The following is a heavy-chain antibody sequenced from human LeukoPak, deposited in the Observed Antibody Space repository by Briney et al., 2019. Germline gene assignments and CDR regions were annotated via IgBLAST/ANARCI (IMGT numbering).Heavy chain of an antibody. CDR2: IFYSGST. Sequence: SETLSLTCTVSGGSISSSGDYWGWIRQPPGKGLEWIGSIFYSGSTYYNPSLKSRVTISVDTSENQFSLKLSSVTAADTAVYYCARHTGRVTTGFDYWGQGTLVTVSS. CDR1: GGSISSSGDY. J-gene: IGHJ4*02. V-gene: IGHV4-39*01. CDR3: ARHTGRVTTGFDY. D-gene: IGHD4-11*01.